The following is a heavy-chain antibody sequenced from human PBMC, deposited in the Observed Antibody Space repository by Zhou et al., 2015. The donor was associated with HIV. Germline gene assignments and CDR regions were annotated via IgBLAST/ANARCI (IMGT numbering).Heavy chain of an antibody. CDR1: GGTFSSYA. D-gene: IGHD3-22*01. CDR3: ARTYYYDSSGYNYYYYGMDV. Sequence: QVQLVQSGAEVKKPGSSVKVSCKASGGTFSSYAISWVRQAPGQGLEWMGGIIPIFGTANYAQKFQGRVTITADESTSTAYMELSSLRSEDTAVYYCARTYYYDSSGYNYYYYGMDVVGTKGPRSPSP. CDR2: IIPIFGTA. V-gene: IGHV1-69*12. J-gene: IGHJ6*02.